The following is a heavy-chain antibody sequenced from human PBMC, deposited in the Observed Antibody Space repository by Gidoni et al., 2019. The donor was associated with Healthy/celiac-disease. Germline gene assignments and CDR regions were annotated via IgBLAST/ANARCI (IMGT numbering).Heavy chain of an antibody. J-gene: IGHJ6*02. Sequence: EVQLVESGGGLVQPGGSLRLSCAASGFTFSSYWMQWVRQAPGKGLVGVSHINSDGSSTNYADSVKGRFTISRDNAKNTLYLQMNSLRAEDTAVYYCVRDGLYSNGVDVWGQGATVTVSS. V-gene: IGHV3-74*01. CDR1: GFTFSSYW. CDR2: INSDGSST. CDR3: VRDGLYSNGVDV.